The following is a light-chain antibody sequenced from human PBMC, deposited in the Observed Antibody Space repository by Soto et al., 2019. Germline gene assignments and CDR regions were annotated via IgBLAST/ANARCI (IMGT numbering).Light chain of an antibody. CDR3: QQHRSFPVT. V-gene: IGKV1D-12*01. Sequence: DIQMTQSPSSLSASVGDTVTITCRSSQDVGRWLSWYQQKPGKAPKILIFATSTLQSGVPSRFSGSGSGTDFTLTITSLPYADFATHYCQQHRSFPVTFGQGTRLETK. CDR2: ATS. CDR1: QDVGRW. J-gene: IGKJ5*01.